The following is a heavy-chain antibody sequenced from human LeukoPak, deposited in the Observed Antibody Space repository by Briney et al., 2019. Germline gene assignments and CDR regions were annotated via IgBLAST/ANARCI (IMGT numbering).Heavy chain of an antibody. CDR2: ISGSGGST. CDR1: GFTFSSYA. V-gene: IGHV3-23*01. Sequence: GGSLRLSCAASGFTFSSYAMSWVRQAPGKGLGWVSAISGSGGSTYYADSVKGRFTISRDNSKNTLYLQMNSLRAEDTAVYYCAVYSSSWYAFDYWGQGTLVTVSS. J-gene: IGHJ4*02. CDR3: AVYSSSWYAFDY. D-gene: IGHD6-13*01.